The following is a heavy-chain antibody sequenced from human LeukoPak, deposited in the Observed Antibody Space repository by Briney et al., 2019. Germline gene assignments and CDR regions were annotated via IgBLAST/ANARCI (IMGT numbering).Heavy chain of an antibody. Sequence: SVKVSCKTSGYSFTDYYMHWVRQAPGQGLEWMGWINPNSGGTSSAQKFQGRVTMTRDTSISTAYMELSSLRSEDTAVYYCARVTMVRGVIHPQSAFDYWGQGTLVTVSS. J-gene: IGHJ4*02. D-gene: IGHD3-10*01. CDR1: GYSFTDYY. V-gene: IGHV1-2*02. CDR3: ARVTMVRGVIHPQSAFDY. CDR2: INPNSGGT.